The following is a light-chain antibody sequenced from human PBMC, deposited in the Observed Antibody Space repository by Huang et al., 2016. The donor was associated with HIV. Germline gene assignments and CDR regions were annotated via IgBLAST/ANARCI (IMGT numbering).Light chain of an antibody. CDR2: GAS. CDR1: QSVSSN. J-gene: IGKJ2*01. V-gene: IGKV3-15*01. Sequence: EIVMTQSPATLSVSPGERATLSCRASQSVSSNLAWYQQEPGQAPRLLIYGASTRATGIPARFSAVGAGTEFTLTISSLQSEEFAVYYCQQYNNWPPMYTFGQGTNLEIK. CDR3: QQYNNWPPMYT.